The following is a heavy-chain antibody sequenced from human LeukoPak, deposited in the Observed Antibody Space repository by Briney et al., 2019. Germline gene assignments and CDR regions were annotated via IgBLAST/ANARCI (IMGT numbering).Heavy chain of an antibody. D-gene: IGHD6-13*01. Sequence: GGSLRLSCAASGFTFSSYGMHWVRQAPGKGLEWVSAISGSGGSTYYADSVKGRFTISRDNSKNTLYLQMNSLRAEDTAVYYCAKSIAAADAFDIWGQGTMVTVSS. V-gene: IGHV3-23*01. CDR2: ISGSGGST. CDR1: GFTFSSYG. J-gene: IGHJ3*02. CDR3: AKSIAAADAFDI.